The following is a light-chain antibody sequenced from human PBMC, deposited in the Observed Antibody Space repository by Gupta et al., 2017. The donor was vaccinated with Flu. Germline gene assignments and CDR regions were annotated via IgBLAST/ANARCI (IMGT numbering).Light chain of an antibody. J-gene: IGKJ2*01. Sequence: DIQITQSPSSLSASVGDRVIITCRASQSIHTYVNWYQQRPGNSPKLRLYGASSLQSGVPSRFSGTGSGTNYILAFSRVQAGDVATYYCQQTHNMPLTFGQGTRLDIK. CDR2: GAS. CDR1: QSIHTY. V-gene: IGKV1-39*01. CDR3: QQTHNMPLT.